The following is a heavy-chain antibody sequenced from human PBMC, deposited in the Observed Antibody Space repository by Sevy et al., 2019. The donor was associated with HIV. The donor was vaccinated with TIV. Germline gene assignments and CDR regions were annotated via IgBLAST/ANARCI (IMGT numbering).Heavy chain of an antibody. CDR3: ARADNIGWSTLDAFDL. J-gene: IGHJ3*01. V-gene: IGHV1-2*06. CDR1: GYTFTGHY. CDR2: INPKCGGT. Sequence: ASVKVSCKASGYTFTGHYMHWVRQAPGQGLEWMGRINPKCGGTNYAQKFQGRVTMTRDTSIITAYMELSSLRSDDTAVYYCARADNIGWSTLDAFDLWGQGTMVTVSS. D-gene: IGHD6-19*01.